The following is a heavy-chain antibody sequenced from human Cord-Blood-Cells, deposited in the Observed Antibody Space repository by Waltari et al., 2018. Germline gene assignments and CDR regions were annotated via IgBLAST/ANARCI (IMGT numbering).Heavy chain of an antibody. Sequence: QVQLVESGGGVVQPGRSLRLSCAASGFPFSSYAFHWVRQAPGKGLEWVAVISYDGSNKYYADSVKGRFTISRDNSKNTLYLQMNSLRAEDTAVYYCARGSIAARLDYWGQGTLVTVSS. V-gene: IGHV3-30-3*01. D-gene: IGHD6-6*01. CDR3: ARGSIAARLDY. J-gene: IGHJ4*02. CDR2: ISYDGSNK. CDR1: GFPFSSYA.